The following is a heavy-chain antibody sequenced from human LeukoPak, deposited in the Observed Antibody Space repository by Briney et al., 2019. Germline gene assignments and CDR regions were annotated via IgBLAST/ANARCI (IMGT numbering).Heavy chain of an antibody. V-gene: IGHV1-46*01. J-gene: IGHJ4*02. Sequence: ASVKVSCKASGYIFTSYYIHWVRQAPRQGLEWMGIINPSGGNTNYAQKFQGRVTMTRDTSTSTVYMELSSLRSGDTAVYYCARFAVHRRLAVAGQFGLDYWGQGTLVTVSS. D-gene: IGHD6-19*01. CDR2: INPSGGNT. CDR1: GYIFTSYY. CDR3: ARFAVHRRLAVAGQFGLDY.